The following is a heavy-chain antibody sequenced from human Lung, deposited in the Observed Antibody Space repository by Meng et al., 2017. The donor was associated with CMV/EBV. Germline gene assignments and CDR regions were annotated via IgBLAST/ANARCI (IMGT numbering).Heavy chain of an antibody. Sequence: VPLRESGPALCKPSEPLSLTCAVSGDSINNHNWWAWVRQPPGKGLEWIGEIPHRGSSAYNPSLKSRVSMSIDKSKNQFSLKLTSVTAADTAVYHCLRRSGGSVWGQGTLVTVSS. CDR1: GDSINNHNW. J-gene: IGHJ1*01. V-gene: IGHV4-4*02. D-gene: IGHD3-10*01. CDR2: IPHRGSS. CDR3: LRRSGGSV.